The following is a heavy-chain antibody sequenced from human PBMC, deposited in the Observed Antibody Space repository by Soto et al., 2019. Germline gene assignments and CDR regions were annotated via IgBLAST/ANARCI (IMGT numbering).Heavy chain of an antibody. CDR3: ARVLVRGVMRTEPLSSGMDV. J-gene: IGHJ6*02. Sequence: PGGSLRLSCAASGFTFSSYGMHWVRQAPGKGLEWVAVIWYDGSNKYYADSVKGRFTISRDNSKNTLYLQMNSLRAEDTAVYYCARVLVRGVMRTEPLSSGMDVWGQGTTVTVSS. CDR2: IWYDGSNK. CDR1: GFTFSSYG. V-gene: IGHV3-33*01. D-gene: IGHD3-10*01.